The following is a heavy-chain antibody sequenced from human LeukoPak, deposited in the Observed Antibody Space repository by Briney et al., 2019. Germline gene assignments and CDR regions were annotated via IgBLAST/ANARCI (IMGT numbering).Heavy chain of an antibody. J-gene: IGHJ4*02. CDR1: GFTFSDYY. CDR3: AKDPLVSSQEYFDY. V-gene: IGHV3-11*05. CDR2: ISSNSRYT. D-gene: IGHD2-2*01. Sequence: GGSLRLSCAASGFTFSDYYMSWIRQAPGKGLEWVSYISSNSRYTHYADSVKGRSTISRDNAKNSLYLQMNSLRAEDTAVYYCAKDPLVSSQEYFDYWGQGTLVTVSS.